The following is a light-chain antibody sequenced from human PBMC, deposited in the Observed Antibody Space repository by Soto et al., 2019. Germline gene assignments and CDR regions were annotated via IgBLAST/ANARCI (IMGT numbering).Light chain of an antibody. CDR2: AAS. CDR1: QGISNY. J-gene: IGKJ4*01. CDR3: QKYNSAPVLT. Sequence: DIQLTQSPSSLSASVGDRVTVTCRASQGISNYLAWYQQKPGKVPKLLIYAASTLQSGVPSRFSGSGSGTDFTLTISSLQPEDVATYYCQKYNSAPVLTFGGGTKVEIK. V-gene: IGKV1-27*01.